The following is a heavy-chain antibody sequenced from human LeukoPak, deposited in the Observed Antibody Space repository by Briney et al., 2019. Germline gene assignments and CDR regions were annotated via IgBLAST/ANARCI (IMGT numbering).Heavy chain of an antibody. CDR3: ARDGVYTQFDY. D-gene: IGHD3-3*01. J-gene: IGHJ4*02. V-gene: IGHV4-59*12. CDR2: IYYRGTT. CDR1: GGSISNYY. Sequence: PSETLSLTCTVSGGSISNYYWSWIRQSPGKGLEWIGYIYYRGTTNYNPSLKSRVTISVDTSKNQFSLKLSSVTAADTAVYYCARDGVYTQFDYWGQGTLVTVSS.